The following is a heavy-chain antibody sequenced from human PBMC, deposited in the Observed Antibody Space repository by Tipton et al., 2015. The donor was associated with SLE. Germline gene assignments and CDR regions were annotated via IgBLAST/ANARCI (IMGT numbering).Heavy chain of an antibody. J-gene: IGHJ4*02. CDR3: ARLLTGYYLDY. V-gene: IGHV4-59*11. CDR1: GGSISSHY. CDR2: IYYSGST. Sequence: GLVKPSETLSLTCTVSGGSISSHYWSWIRQPPGKGLEWIGYIYYSGSTNYNPSLKSRVTISVDTSKNQFSLKLSSVTAADTAVYYCARLLTGYYLDYWGQGTLVTVSS. D-gene: IGHD3-9*01.